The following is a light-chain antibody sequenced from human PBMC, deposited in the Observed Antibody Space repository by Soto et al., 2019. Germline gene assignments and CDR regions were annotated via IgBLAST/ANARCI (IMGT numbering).Light chain of an antibody. CDR1: SNDVGGYSY. Sequence: QSALTQPASASGSPGQSVTISCTGTSNDVGGYSYVSWYQQHPGIAPKLMIYEVSNRPSGVSDRFSGSKSGNTASLTVSGLQAEDEAAAYHSSSAGSDTNVLGTGTK. CDR3: SSSAGSDTNV. J-gene: IGLJ1*01. CDR2: EVS. V-gene: IGLV2-8*01.